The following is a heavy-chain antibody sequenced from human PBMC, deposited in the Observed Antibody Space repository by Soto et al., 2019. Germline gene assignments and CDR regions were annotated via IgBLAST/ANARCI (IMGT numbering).Heavy chain of an antibody. CDR1: GGTFSSYA. J-gene: IGHJ6*02. D-gene: IGHD2-2*02. CDR2: IIPIFGTA. V-gene: IGHV1-69*06. CDR3: SGGDIVVVPAATPRGYYYYGMDV. Sequence: QVQLVQSGAEVKKPGSSVKVSCKASGGTFSSYAISWVRQAPGQGLEWMGGIIPIFGTANYAQKFQGRVTITADKSTSTAYMELSSLRSEDTAVYYCSGGDIVVVPAATPRGYYYYGMDVWGQGTTVTVSS.